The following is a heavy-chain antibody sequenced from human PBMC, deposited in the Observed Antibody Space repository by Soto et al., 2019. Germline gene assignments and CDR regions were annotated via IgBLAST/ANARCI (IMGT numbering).Heavy chain of an antibody. J-gene: IGHJ4*02. CDR3: ARHYYDSSGYYYYFDY. Sequence: GGSLRLSCAASGFTVSSNYMSWVRQAPGKGLEWVSVIYSGGSTYYADSVKGRFTISRHNSKNTLYLQMNSLRAEDTAVYYCARHYYDSSGYYYYFDYWGQGTLVTVSS. CDR1: GFTVSSNY. V-gene: IGHV3-53*04. CDR2: IYSGGST. D-gene: IGHD3-22*01.